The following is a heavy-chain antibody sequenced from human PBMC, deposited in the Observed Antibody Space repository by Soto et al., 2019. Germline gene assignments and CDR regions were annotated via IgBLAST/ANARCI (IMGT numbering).Heavy chain of an antibody. J-gene: IGHJ4*02. V-gene: IGHV1-69*13. D-gene: IGHD6-6*01. CDR1: GGTFSSYP. CDR2: IIPIFGTA. Sequence: SVKLYCKASGGTFSSYPISWVLQAPGQGLEWMGGIIPIFGTANYAQKFQDRVTITADESTSTAYMELSSLRSEDTAVYYCARAPSSIAARPVDYWGQGTLVTVSS. CDR3: ARAPSSIAARPVDY.